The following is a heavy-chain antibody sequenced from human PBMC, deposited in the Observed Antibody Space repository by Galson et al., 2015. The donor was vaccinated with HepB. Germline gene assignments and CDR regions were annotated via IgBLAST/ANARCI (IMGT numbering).Heavy chain of an antibody. CDR2: TRTIRST. CDR3: ARERVTIGEDYERFEL. CDR1: GVSISAYY. Sequence: LSLTCSVSGVSISAYYWSWIRQPAGEGLEWIGRTRTIRSTNYNPSLKSRVTMSLDTSRSQLSLKLSSVTAADTAVYYCARERVTIGEDYERFELWGRGTLVTVSS. J-gene: IGHJ2*01. D-gene: IGHD3-16*01. V-gene: IGHV4-4*07.